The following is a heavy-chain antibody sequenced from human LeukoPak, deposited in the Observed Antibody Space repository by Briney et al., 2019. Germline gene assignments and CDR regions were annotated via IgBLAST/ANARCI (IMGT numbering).Heavy chain of an antibody. V-gene: IGHV3-20*04. J-gene: IGHJ6*03. Sequence: GGSLRLSCAASGFTFDDYGMNWVRQAPGKGLEWVSGINWNGGSTGYADSVKGRFTISRDNAKNSLYLQMNSLRAEDTALYYCARWLVSVTTEGNYYYYMDVWGKGTTVTVSS. D-gene: IGHD4-17*01. CDR2: INWNGGST. CDR3: ARWLVSVTTEGNYYYYMDV. CDR1: GFTFDDYG.